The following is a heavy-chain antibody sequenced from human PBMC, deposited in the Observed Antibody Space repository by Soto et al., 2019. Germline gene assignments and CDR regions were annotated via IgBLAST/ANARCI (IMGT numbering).Heavy chain of an antibody. J-gene: IGHJ5*02. CDR2: INTNSGDT. CDR3: ARDHQELILCNWFDP. Sequence: QVQLVQSGAEVKKPGASVKVSCKASGYTFAGYYMHWVRQAPGQGLEWMGWINTNSGDTQYAQKFQGRVSMTSDTSISTAYMERRSLRVDDTAVYYCARDHQELILCNWFDPWGQGNRVTVSS. CDR1: GYTFAGYY. V-gene: IGHV1-2*02. D-gene: IGHD1-7*01.